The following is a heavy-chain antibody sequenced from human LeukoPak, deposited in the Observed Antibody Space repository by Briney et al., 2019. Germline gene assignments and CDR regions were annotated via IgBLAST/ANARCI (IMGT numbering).Heavy chain of an antibody. Sequence: ASVKVSCTASGYTFTGYYMHWVRQAPGQGLEWMGWINPNSGGTNYAQKFQGRVTMTRDTSISTAYMELSRLRSDDTAVYYCARVSYYDSSGSSYYYYYGMDVWGQGTTVTVSS. J-gene: IGHJ6*02. V-gene: IGHV1-2*02. CDR2: INPNSGGT. CDR1: GYTFTGYY. CDR3: ARVSYYDSSGSSYYYYYGMDV. D-gene: IGHD3-22*01.